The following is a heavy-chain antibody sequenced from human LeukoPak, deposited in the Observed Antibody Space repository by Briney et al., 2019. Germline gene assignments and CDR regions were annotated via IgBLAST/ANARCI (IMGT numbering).Heavy chain of an antibody. J-gene: IGHJ6*03. D-gene: IGHD5-18*01. CDR1: GFTFSSYA. V-gene: IGHV3-30*04. CDR3: ARGKGYGYYYYYMDV. Sequence: GGSLRLSCAASGFTFSSYAMHWVRQAPGKGLEWVAVISYDGSNKYYADSVKGRFTISRDNSKNTLYLQMNSLRAEDTAVYYCARGKGYGYYYYYMDVWGKGTTVTISS. CDR2: ISYDGSNK.